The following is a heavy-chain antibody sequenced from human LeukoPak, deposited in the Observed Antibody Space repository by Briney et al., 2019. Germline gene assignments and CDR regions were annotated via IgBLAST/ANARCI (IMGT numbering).Heavy chain of an antibody. V-gene: IGHV4-31*03. CDR2: IYYSGST. CDR3: ARWGREYGMDV. Sequence: PSQTLSLTCTVSGGSISSGGYYWSWIRQHPGKGLEWIGYIYYSGSTYYNPSLKSRVTISVDTSKNQFSLKLSSVTAADTVVYYCARWGREYGMDVWGKGTTATVSS. CDR1: GGSISSGGYY. D-gene: IGHD3-16*01. J-gene: IGHJ6*04.